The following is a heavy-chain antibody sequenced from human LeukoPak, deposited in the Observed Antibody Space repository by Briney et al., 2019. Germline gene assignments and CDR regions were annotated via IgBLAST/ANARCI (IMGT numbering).Heavy chain of an antibody. D-gene: IGHD1-7*01. J-gene: IGHJ4*02. Sequence: GSLRLSCSASGFTVSSNYMSWVRQAPGKGLEWVSVIYSAGRTYYADFVKGRFTISRDNSKNTLYLQMNSLRAEDAAVYYCTREREAWNLGFDCWGQGTRVTVSS. CDR1: GFTVSSNY. CDR3: TREREAWNLGFDC. V-gene: IGHV3-53*01. CDR2: IYSAGRT.